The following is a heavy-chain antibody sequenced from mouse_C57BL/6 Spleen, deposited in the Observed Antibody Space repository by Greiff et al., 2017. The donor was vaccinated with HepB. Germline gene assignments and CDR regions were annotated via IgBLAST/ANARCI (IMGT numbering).Heavy chain of an antibody. D-gene: IGHD2-1*01. CDR2: ISSGSSTI. J-gene: IGHJ4*01. V-gene: IGHV5-17*01. CDR1: GFTFSDYG. CDR3: ARGNSYAMDY. Sequence: DVQLQESGGGLVKPGGSLKLSCAASGFTFSDYGMHWVRQAPEKGLEWVAYISSGSSTIYYADTVKGRFTISRDNAKNTLFLQMTSLRSEDTAMYYCARGNSYAMDYWGQGTSVTVSS.